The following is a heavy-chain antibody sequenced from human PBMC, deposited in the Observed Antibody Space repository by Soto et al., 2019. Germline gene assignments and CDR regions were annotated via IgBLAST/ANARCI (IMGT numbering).Heavy chain of an antibody. CDR2: FIHIFGTT. D-gene: IGHD3-22*01. J-gene: IGHJ4*02. V-gene: IGHV1-69*01. CDR1: GGTFSSYA. CDR3: TSDLGRRYKECRGYYYSDD. Sequence: QVHLVQSGAEVMKPGSSVKVSCKASGGTFSSYAIRWVRQAPGQGLEWMGGFIHIFGTTNYAQKFQGRVTITTNESTSTAYMEMSRLRSEDTAGYYCTSDLGRRYKECRGYYYSDDWGQGTLVTVSS.